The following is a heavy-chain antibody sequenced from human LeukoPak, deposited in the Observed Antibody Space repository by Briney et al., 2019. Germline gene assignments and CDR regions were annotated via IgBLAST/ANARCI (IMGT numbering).Heavy chain of an antibody. CDR1: GFTFSSYA. CDR3: ASRHCSGGGCYFAGADPFDY. Sequence: GGSLRLSCAASGFTFSSYAMSWVRQAPGRGLEWVSAISGSGGSTYYADSVKGRFTISRDNSKNTLYLQMNSLRAEDTAVYFCASRHCSGGGCYFAGADPFDYWGQGTLVTVSS. CDR2: ISGSGGST. D-gene: IGHD2-15*01. V-gene: IGHV3-23*01. J-gene: IGHJ4*02.